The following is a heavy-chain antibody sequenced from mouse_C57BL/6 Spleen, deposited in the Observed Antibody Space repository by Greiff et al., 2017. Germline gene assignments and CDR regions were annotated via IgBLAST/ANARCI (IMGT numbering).Heavy chain of an antibody. V-gene: IGHV1-54*01. CDR1: GYAFTNYL. D-gene: IGHD2-2*01. Sequence: QVQLKESGAELVRPGTSVKVSCKASGYAFTNYLIEWVKQRPGQGLEWIGVINPGSGGTNYNEKFKGKATLTADKSSSTAYMQLSSLTSEDSAVYFCARYATVTGAMDYWGQGTSVTVSS. CDR3: ARYATVTGAMDY. J-gene: IGHJ4*01. CDR2: INPGSGGT.